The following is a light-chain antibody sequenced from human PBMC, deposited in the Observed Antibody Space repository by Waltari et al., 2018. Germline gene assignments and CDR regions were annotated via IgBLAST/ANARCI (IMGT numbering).Light chain of an antibody. CDR1: QGISSY. CDR3: QQYYSYPRT. J-gene: IGKJ1*01. V-gene: IGKV1-8*01. Sequence: AIRMTQSPSSLSASTGDRVTITCRASQGISSYLAWYQQKPGKAPKLLISAASTLQSGVPSRFSGSGSGTDFTLTISCLQSEDLATYYCQQYYSYPRTFGQGTSVETK. CDR2: AAS.